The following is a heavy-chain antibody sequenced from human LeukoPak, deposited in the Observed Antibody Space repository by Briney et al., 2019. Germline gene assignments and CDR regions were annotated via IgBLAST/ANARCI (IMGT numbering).Heavy chain of an antibody. CDR1: GFIFSSYE. Sequence: GGSLRLSCAASGFIFSSYEMNWVRQAPGKGLEFISYISSSGNVIYYADSVKSRFTISRDNSKNTLYLQMNSLRAGDTAVYYCARDRGGGHMDVWGKGTTVTISS. V-gene: IGHV3-48*03. CDR3: ARDRGGGHMDV. CDR2: ISSSGNVI. D-gene: IGHD2-15*01. J-gene: IGHJ6*03.